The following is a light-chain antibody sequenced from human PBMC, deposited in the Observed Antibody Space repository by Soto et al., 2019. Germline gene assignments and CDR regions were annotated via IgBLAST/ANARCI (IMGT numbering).Light chain of an antibody. V-gene: IGKV3-20*01. Sequence: ELVLTQSPVTLSLSPGESATLSCRASQSVSSSQVAWYQQKPGQAPRLLIYGASIRATGIPDRFSGVGSETDFTLTINRLEPEDFAVYYCQQYATSPHTFGQGTKLEIK. CDR3: QQYATSPHT. J-gene: IGKJ2*01. CDR2: GAS. CDR1: QSVSSSQ.